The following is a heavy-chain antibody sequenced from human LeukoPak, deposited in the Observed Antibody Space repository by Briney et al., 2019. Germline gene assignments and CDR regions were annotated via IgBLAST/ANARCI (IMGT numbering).Heavy chain of an antibody. V-gene: IGHV1-2*02. CDR3: AREGTGYSSSWYDY. Sequence: GASVKVSCKXSGYTFTGYYMHWVQQAPGQGLEWMGRINPNSGGTNYAQKIQGRVTMTRDTSISTAYMELSRLRSDDTAVYYCAREGTGYSSSWYDYWGQGTLVTVSS. CDR1: GYTFTGYY. J-gene: IGHJ4*02. D-gene: IGHD6-13*01. CDR2: INPNSGGT.